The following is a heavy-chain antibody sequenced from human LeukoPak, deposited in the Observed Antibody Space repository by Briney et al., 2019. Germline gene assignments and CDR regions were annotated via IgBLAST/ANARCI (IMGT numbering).Heavy chain of an antibody. J-gene: IGHJ6*02. CDR2: INPNSGGT. CDR1: GYTFTGYH. Sequence: GASVKVSCKASGYTFTGYHMHWVRQAPGQGLEWMGWINPNSGGTNYAQKFQGWVTMTRDTSISTAYMELSRLRSDGTAVYYCARTEVVPYYYYYGMDVWGQGTTVTVSS. V-gene: IGHV1-2*04. D-gene: IGHD2-2*01. CDR3: ARTEVVPYYYYYGMDV.